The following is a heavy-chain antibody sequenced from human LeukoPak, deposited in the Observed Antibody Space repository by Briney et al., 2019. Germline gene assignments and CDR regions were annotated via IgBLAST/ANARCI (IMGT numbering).Heavy chain of an antibody. D-gene: IGHD3-3*01. J-gene: IGHJ6*02. CDR3: AREIYDFWSGYYYGMDV. CDR2: IYSGGST. Sequence: GGSLRLSCAASGFTVSSNYMSWVRQAPGKGLEWVSVIYSGGSTYYADSVEGRFTISRDNSKNTLYLQMNSLRAEDTAVYYCAREIYDFWSGYYYGMDVWGQGTTVTVSS. V-gene: IGHV3-66*01. CDR1: GFTVSSNY.